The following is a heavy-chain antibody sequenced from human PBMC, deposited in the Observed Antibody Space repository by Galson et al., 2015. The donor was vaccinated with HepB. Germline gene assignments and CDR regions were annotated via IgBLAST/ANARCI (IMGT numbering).Heavy chain of an antibody. CDR2: MSCNGGSI. V-gene: IGHV3-9*01. CDR3: AKHVSADCRRPRRATSPTSHGMDV. Sequence: SLRLSCAAAGFTCDGYAMHGVQRAPGEVLGWVAGMSCNGGSIGDAGSVKGPLTISRGSAKNSLYRQMNSLRSEDTALYYYAKHVSADCRRPRRATSPTSHGMDVWDPATTVPVT. J-gene: IGHJ6*02. D-gene: IGHD2-2*01. CDR1: GFTCDGYA.